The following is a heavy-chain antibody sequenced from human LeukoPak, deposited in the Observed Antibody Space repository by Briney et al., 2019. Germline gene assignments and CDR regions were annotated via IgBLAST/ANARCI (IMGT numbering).Heavy chain of an antibody. CDR1: GGSISSSSYY. J-gene: IGHJ5*02. CDR3: AIQFLDDFWRGPNWFDP. Sequence: SETLSLTCTVSGGSISSSSYYWGWIRQPPGKGLEWIGSIYYSGSTYYNPSLKSRVTISVDTSKNQFSLKLSSVTAADTAVYCCAIQFLDDFWRGPNWFDPWGQGTLVTVSS. CDR2: IYYSGST. V-gene: IGHV4-39*01. D-gene: IGHD3-3*01.